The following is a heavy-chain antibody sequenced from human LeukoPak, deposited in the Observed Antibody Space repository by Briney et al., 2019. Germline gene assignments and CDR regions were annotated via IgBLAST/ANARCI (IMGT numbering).Heavy chain of an antibody. V-gene: IGHV4-61*02. CDR3: AREGTRYSYGEWAFDI. D-gene: IGHD5-18*01. CDR2: IYTSGST. J-gene: IGHJ3*02. CDR1: GGSISSGSYY. Sequence: PSETLSLTCTVSGGSISSGSYYWSWIRQPAGKGLEWIGRIYTSGSTNYNPSLKSRVTISVDTSKNQFSLKLSSVTAADTAVYYCAREGTRYSYGEWAFDIWGQGTMVTVSS.